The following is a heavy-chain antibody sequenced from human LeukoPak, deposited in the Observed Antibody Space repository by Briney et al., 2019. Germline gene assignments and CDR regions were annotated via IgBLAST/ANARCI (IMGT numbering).Heavy chain of an antibody. CDR3: ARRAYSAAYWKHFDY. Sequence: SETLSLTCTVAGGSISSYYWSWIRQPAGGGREWIGRIYTMGSTNYNPSLTKRVTMSVDTSKNTFSLKLSSVPATDTAVYFCARRAYSAAYWKHFDYWGQGTLVTISS. J-gene: IGHJ4*02. D-gene: IGHD1-1*01. CDR1: GGSISSYY. V-gene: IGHV4-4*07. CDR2: IYTMGST.